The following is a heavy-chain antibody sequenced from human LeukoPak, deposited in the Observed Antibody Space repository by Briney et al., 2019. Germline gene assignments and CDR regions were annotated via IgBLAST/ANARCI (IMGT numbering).Heavy chain of an antibody. V-gene: IGHV3-23*01. CDR1: GFPFSTYW. CDR2: ISSSGGST. Sequence: GGSLRLSCAASGFPFSTYWMNWVRQAPGKGLEWVSAISSSGGSTYYADSVKGRFTISRDNSKNTLYLQMNSLRAEDTAVYYCAKYRSYFDYWGQGTLVTVSS. CDR3: AKYRSYFDY. J-gene: IGHJ4*02. D-gene: IGHD3-16*02.